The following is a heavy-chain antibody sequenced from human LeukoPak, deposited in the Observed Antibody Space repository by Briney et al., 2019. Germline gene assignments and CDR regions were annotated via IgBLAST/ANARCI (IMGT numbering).Heavy chain of an antibody. D-gene: IGHD5-24*01. CDR1: GFTFSSYC. CDR2: IRYDGSNK. Sequence: PGGSLRLSCAASGFTFSSYCMHWVRQAPGKGVEWVAFIRYDGSNKYYADSVKGRFTISRDNSKNTLYLQMNSLRAEDTAVYYCAKVRRDGYNYAFDPWGQGTLVTVSS. J-gene: IGHJ5*02. V-gene: IGHV3-30*02. CDR3: AKVRRDGYNYAFDP.